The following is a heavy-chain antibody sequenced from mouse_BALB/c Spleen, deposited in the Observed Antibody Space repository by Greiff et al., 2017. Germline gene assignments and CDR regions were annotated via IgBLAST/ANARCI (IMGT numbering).Heavy chain of an antibody. J-gene: IGHJ3*01. CDR1: GYTFTDYW. CDR2: IDTSDSYT. CDR3: ARADDYGSFAY. Sequence: QVQLQQPGAELVMPGASVKMSCKASGYTFTDYWMHWVKQRPGQGLEWIGAIDTSDSYTSYNQKFKGKATLTVDESSSTAYMQLSSLTSEDSAVYYCARADDYGSFAYWGQGTLVTVSA. V-gene: IGHV1-69*01. D-gene: IGHD1-2*01.